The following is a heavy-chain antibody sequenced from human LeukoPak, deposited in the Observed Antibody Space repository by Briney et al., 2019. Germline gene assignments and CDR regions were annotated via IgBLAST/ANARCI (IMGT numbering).Heavy chain of an antibody. CDR3: AKDAVGVEKEDYYYYYMDV. CDR1: GFTFSSYG. CDR2: IWYDGSNK. D-gene: IGHD3-10*01. Sequence: GGSLRLSCAASGFTFSSYGMHWVRQAPGKGLEWVAVIWYDGSNKYYADSVKGRFTISRGNSKNTLYLQMNSLRAEDTAVYYCAKDAVGVEKEDYYYYYMDVWGKGTTVTVSS. V-gene: IGHV3-33*06. J-gene: IGHJ6*03.